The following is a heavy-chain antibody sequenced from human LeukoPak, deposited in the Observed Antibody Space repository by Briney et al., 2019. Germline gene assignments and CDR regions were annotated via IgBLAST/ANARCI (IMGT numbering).Heavy chain of an antibody. CDR3: ARVTGGYNLVDY. Sequence: GGSLRLSCAASGFTFSSYSMNWVRQAPGKGLEWLSYISYNSGTYYADSVKGRFAMSRDNAKNTLYLQMNSLRAEDTAVYYCARVTGGYNLVDYWGQGTLVTVSS. J-gene: IGHJ4*02. CDR1: GFTFSSYS. CDR2: ISYNSGT. V-gene: IGHV3-48*04. D-gene: IGHD5-24*01.